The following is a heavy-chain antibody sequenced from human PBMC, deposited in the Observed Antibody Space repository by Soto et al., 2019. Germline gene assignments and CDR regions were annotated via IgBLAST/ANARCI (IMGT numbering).Heavy chain of an antibody. CDR1: GYPLTELA. Sequence: ASMNGSSNVSGYPLTELAMHWVRQAPGKGLEWMGGFDPEDGETIYAQKFQGRVTMTEDTSTDTAYMELSSLRSEDTAVYYCATEAYGDRFDYWGQGTLVTVSS. CDR3: ATEAYGDRFDY. D-gene: IGHD4-17*01. CDR2: FDPEDGET. V-gene: IGHV1-24*01. J-gene: IGHJ4*02.